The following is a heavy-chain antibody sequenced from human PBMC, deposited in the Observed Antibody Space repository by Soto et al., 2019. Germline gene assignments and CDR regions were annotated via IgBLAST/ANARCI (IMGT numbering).Heavy chain of an antibody. Sequence: PGGSLRLSCAASGFTFSNYAMTWVRQAPGKGLEWVSSISVSGGSTYYANSVKGRFTISRDNSKNTLYVQMNSLRAEDTAVYYCVEGGLGAAGYYYYGLDVWGQGTTVTVSS. D-gene: IGHD6-13*01. CDR1: GFTFSNYA. CDR3: VEGGLGAAGYYYYGLDV. CDR2: ISVSGGST. V-gene: IGHV3-23*01. J-gene: IGHJ6*02.